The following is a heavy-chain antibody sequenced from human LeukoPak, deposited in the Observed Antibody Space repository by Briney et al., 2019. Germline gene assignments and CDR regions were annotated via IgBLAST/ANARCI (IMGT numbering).Heavy chain of an antibody. CDR1: GFAFSGYD. D-gene: IGHD2-21*02. V-gene: IGHV3-13*01. CDR2: IFGSGDT. J-gene: IGHJ6*02. Sequence: PGGSLRLSCAGNGFAFSGYDMHWVRQVTGQGLEWVSTIFGSGDTFYADSVKGRFTISRTNAESSLYLQMSSLRAGDTAVYYCTRTGLRGVTGDYHALDVWGQGTTVTVSS. CDR3: TRTGLRGVTGDYHALDV.